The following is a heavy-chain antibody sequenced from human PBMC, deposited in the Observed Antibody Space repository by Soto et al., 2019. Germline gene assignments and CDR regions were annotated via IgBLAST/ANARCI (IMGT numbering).Heavy chain of an antibody. CDR3: ARTGYSSGENWFDP. V-gene: IGHV1-69*13. D-gene: IGHD6-19*01. CDR2: IIPIFDTA. J-gene: IGHJ5*02. CDR1: GGTFSSYA. Sequence: SVKVSCKTSGGTFSSYAISWVRQAPGQGLEWMGGIIPIFDTANYAQKFQGRVTITADESTSTAYMELSSLRSEDTAVYYCARTGYSSGENWFDPWGQGTLVTVSS.